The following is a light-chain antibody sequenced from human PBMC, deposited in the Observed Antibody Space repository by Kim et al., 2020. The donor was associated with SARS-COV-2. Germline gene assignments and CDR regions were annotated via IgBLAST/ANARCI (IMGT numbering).Light chain of an antibody. Sequence: EIVLTQSPGTLSLSPGERATLSCRASQSVSSSYLAWYQQKPGQAPRLLIYGASSRATGIPDRFSGSGSGTDFTLTISRLGPEDFAVYYCQQYDTSPLTFGGGTKVDIK. CDR3: QQYDTSPLT. J-gene: IGKJ4*01. CDR2: GAS. V-gene: IGKV3-20*01. CDR1: QSVSSSY.